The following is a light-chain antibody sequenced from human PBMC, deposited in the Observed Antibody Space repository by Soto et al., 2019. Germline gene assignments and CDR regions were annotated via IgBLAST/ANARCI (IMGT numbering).Light chain of an antibody. CDR1: QDIRND. Sequence: DIQMTQSPSSLSASVGDRVTITCRASQDIRNDLGWYQHQPGKAPKRLIYAASTLQGGVPSRFSGSRSGTEFTLTISSLQPEDSATYYCLQHNSYPPTFGQGTTVEIK. J-gene: IGKJ1*01. CDR2: AAS. V-gene: IGKV1-17*01. CDR3: LQHNSYPPT.